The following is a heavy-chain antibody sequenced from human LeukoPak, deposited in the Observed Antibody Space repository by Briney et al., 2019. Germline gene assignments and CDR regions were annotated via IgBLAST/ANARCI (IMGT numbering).Heavy chain of an antibody. CDR3: ARELWPNNWFDP. D-gene: IGHD5-18*01. CDR1: GYTFTSYD. V-gene: IGHV1-8*01. CDR2: MNPNSGNT. Sequence: ASVKVSCKASGYTFTSYDINWVRQATEQGLEWMGWMNPNSGNTGYAQKFQGRVTVTRNTSISTAYMELSSLRSEDTAVYYCARELWPNNWFDPWGQGTLVTVSS. J-gene: IGHJ5*02.